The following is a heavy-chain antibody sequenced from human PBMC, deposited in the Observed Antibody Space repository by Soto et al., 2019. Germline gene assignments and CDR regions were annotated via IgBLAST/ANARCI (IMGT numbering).Heavy chain of an antibody. CDR2: ISHSGCT. CDR1: GGSISSTNW. CDR3: ARAPRVPGTLDRAWFDP. J-gene: IGHJ5*02. Sequence: SETLSLTCAVSGGSISSTNWWSWVRQSPGKGLEWIEKISHSGCTNYNPSLKSRITISVDKSTKQSSLKLNSVTAADTAVYYCARAPRVPGTLDRAWFDPWGPGTLVTV. V-gene: IGHV4-4*02. D-gene: IGHD2-2*01.